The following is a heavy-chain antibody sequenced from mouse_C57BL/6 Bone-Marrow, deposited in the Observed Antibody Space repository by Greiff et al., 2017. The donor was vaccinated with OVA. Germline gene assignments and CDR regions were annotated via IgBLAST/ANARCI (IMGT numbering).Heavy chain of an antibody. CDR3: ARDGYYLFDY. J-gene: IGHJ2*01. Sequence: QVQLQQPGAELVKPGASVKLSCKASGYTFTSYWMPWVKQRPGQGLEWIGMIHPNSGSTNYNEKFKSKATLTVDKSSSTAYMQLSSLTSEDSAVYYCARDGYYLFDYWGQGTTLTVSS. D-gene: IGHD2-3*01. CDR1: GYTFTSYW. CDR2: IHPNSGST. V-gene: IGHV1-64*01.